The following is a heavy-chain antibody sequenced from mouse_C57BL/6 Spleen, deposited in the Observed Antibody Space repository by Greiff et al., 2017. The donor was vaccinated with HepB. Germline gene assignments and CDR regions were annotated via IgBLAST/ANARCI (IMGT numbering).Heavy chain of an antibody. CDR1: GFTFSNYW. J-gene: IGHJ3*01. D-gene: IGHD2-4*01. V-gene: IGHV6-3*01. CDR2: IRLKSDNYAT. Sequence: EVNVVESGGGLVQPGGSMKLSCVASGFTFSNYWMNWVRQSPEKGLEWVAQIRLKSDNYATHYAESVKGRFTISRDDSKSSVYLQMNNLRAEDTGIYYCTGYDYDGGFAYWGQGTLVTVSA. CDR3: TGYDYDGGFAY.